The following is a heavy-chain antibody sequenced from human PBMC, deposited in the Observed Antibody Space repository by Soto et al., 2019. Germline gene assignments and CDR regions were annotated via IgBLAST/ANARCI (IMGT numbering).Heavy chain of an antibody. J-gene: IGHJ4*02. Sequence: QVQLVQSGAEVKKPGASVKVSCKASGYTFTSYDINWVRQATGQGLEWMGWMNPNSGNTGYAQKFQGRVTMTRNTSISTAYMELSSLRSEDTAVYYCARGFKEVGVVIMPADYWGQGTLVTVSS. D-gene: IGHD3-3*01. V-gene: IGHV1-8*01. CDR3: ARGFKEVGVVIMPADY. CDR2: MNPNSGNT. CDR1: GYTFTSYD.